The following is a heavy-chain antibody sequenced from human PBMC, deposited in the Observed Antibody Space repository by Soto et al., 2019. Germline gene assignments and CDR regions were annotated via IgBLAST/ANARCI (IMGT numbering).Heavy chain of an antibody. CDR1: GGSISSYY. J-gene: IGHJ3*02. V-gene: IGHV4-59*01. D-gene: IGHD3-9*01. CDR3: ARGSYDILTGYSAFDI. Sequence: SETLSLTCTVSGGSISSYYWRWIRQPPGKGLEWIGYITYSGSTNYNPSLKSRGTISVDTSKNQFSPKRSHVTGADTDVYYWARGSYDILTGYSAFDIWGQGTMVTVSS. CDR2: ITYSGST.